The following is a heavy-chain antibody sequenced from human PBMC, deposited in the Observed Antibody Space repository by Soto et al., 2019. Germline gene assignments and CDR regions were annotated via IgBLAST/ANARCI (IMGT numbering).Heavy chain of an antibody. V-gene: IGHV4-34*01. CDR3: AIVYCSGGSCYPGGFDY. J-gene: IGHJ4*02. D-gene: IGHD2-15*01. Sequence: QVQLQQWGAGLLKPSETLSLTCAVYGGSFSGYYWSWIRQPPGKGLEWIGEINHSGSTNYNPSLKSRVTISVDTSKNQFSLKLSSVTAADTAVYYCAIVYCSGGSCYPGGFDYWGQGTLVTVSS. CDR2: INHSGST. CDR1: GGSFSGYY.